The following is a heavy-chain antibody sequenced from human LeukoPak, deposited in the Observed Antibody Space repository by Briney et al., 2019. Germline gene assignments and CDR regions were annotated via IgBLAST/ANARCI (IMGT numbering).Heavy chain of an antibody. CDR3: ANEIRPNDY. V-gene: IGHV3-53*01. D-gene: IGHD3-16*01. J-gene: IGHJ4*02. CDR2: IYSGDSGVST. CDR1: GFSVSNTY. Sequence: PGGSLRLSCAASGFSVSNTYMSWVRQAPGQGLEWVSVIYSGDSGVSTYYADSVKGRFTISRDNSKNTLYLQMTSLRVEDTALYYCANEIRPNDYWGQGTLVSVSS.